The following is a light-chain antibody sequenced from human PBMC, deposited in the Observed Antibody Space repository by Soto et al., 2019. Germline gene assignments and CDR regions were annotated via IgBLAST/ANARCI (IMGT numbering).Light chain of an antibody. V-gene: IGKV1-39*01. J-gene: IGKJ1*01. CDR2: TTS. CDR1: QSISTF. Sequence: DIQMTQSPSSLSASVGDRVTVTCRASQSISTFLNWYQQKPGKAPNLLIYTTSTLHGGVPSRFSGSGSGTDFTLTISSLQPEDFATYYWQQSFTAPWTFGQGTRVEIK. CDR3: QQSFTAPWT.